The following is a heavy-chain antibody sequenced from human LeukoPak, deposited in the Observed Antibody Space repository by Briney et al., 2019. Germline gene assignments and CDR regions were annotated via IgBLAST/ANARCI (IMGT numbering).Heavy chain of an antibody. V-gene: IGHV4-39*07. D-gene: IGHD3-3*01. J-gene: IGHJ4*02. CDR3: ARVSILRFLEWSIDY. CDR1: GGSISSSSYY. Sequence: SETLSLTCSVSGGSISSSSYYWGWIRQPPGRGLEWIGSIYYSRSTYYNPSLKSRVTISIDTSKNQFSLELSSVTAADTAVYYCARVSILRFLEWSIDYWGQGTLVTVSS. CDR2: IYYSRST.